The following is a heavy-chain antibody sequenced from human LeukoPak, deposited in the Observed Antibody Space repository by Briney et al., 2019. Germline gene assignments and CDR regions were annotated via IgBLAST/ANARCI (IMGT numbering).Heavy chain of an antibody. D-gene: IGHD5-18*01. J-gene: IGHJ4*02. Sequence: GESLKISCKGSGYSFTSYWIGWVRQMPGKGLEWMGIIYPGDSDTRYSPSFQGQVTISADKSISTAYLQWSSLKASDTAMYYCARQRIKDTAIYYFDYWGQGTLVTVSS. CDR2: IYPGDSDT. CDR3: ARQRIKDTAIYYFDY. CDR1: GYSFTSYW. V-gene: IGHV5-51*01.